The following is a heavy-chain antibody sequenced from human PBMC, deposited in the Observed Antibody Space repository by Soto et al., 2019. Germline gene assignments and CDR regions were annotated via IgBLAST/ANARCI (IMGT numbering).Heavy chain of an antibody. CDR1: GFTFSSYA. CDR2: ISYDGSNK. CDR3: ASETEDAIAVAGPSKNDY. V-gene: IGHV3-30-3*01. J-gene: IGHJ4*02. Sequence: GGSLRLSCAASGFTFSSYAMHWVRQAPGKGLEWVAVISYDGSNKYYADSVKGRFTISRDNSKNTLYLQMNSLRAEDTAVYYCASETEDAIAVAGPSKNDYWGQGTLVTVSS. D-gene: IGHD6-19*01.